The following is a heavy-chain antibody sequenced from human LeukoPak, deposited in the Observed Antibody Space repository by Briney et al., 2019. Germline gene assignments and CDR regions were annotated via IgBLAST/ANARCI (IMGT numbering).Heavy chain of an antibody. CDR3: ARKAGYYYGSGDY. V-gene: IGHV4-59*01. J-gene: IGHJ4*02. CDR1: GVSICIYY. CDR2: IYYSGST. D-gene: IGHD3-10*01. Sequence: SESPSLTPAVSGVSICIYYWSCIRQRPGEGHWWIGYIYYSGSTNSNPSLKSLVTISVDTSKNQFSLKLSSVTAADTAVYYCARKAGYYYGSGDYWGQGTLVTVSS.